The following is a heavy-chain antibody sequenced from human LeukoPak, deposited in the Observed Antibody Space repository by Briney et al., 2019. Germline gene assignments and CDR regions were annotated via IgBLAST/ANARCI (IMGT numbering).Heavy chain of an antibody. J-gene: IGHJ6*02. CDR2: ISYDGSNK. CDR1: GFTFSSYA. CDR3: ARDQAKEGMDV. V-gene: IGHV3-30-3*01. Sequence: PGGSLRLSCAASGFTFSSYAMPWVRQAPGKGLEWVAVISYDGSNKYYADSVKGRFTISRDNSKNTLYLQMNSLRAEDTAVYYCARDQAKEGMDVWGQGTTVTVSS.